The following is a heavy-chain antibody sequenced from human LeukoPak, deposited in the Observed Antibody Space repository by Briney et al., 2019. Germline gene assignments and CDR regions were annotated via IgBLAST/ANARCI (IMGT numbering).Heavy chain of an antibody. D-gene: IGHD3-3*01. Sequence: GGSLRLSCAASGFTFSSYSMNWVRQAPGKGLEWVSSISSSSSYIYYADSVKGRFTISRDNAKNSLYLQMNSLRAEDTAVYYCARHITRRGDDAFDIWGQGTMVTVSS. V-gene: IGHV3-21*01. CDR2: ISSSSSYI. J-gene: IGHJ3*02. CDR3: ARHITRRGDDAFDI. CDR1: GFTFSSYS.